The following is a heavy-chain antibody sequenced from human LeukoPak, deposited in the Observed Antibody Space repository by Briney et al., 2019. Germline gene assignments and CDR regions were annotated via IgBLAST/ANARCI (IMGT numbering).Heavy chain of an antibody. CDR2: IYYSGST. Sequence: SSETLSLTCTVSGDSISSRNYYWGWIRQPPGKGLEWIGSIYYSGSTSYNGSLKSRVTISIDTSKNQFSLKLSSVTAADTAVYYCARPHFGGPNFDYWGQGTLVTVSS. CDR1: GDSISSRNYY. V-gene: IGHV4-39*01. J-gene: IGHJ4*02. CDR3: ARPHFGGPNFDY. D-gene: IGHD3-16*01.